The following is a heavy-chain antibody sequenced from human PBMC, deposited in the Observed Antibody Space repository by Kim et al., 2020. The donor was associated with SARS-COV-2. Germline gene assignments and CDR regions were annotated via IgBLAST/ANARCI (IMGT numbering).Heavy chain of an antibody. Sequence: SETLSLTCAVYGGSFSGYYWSWIRQPPGKGLEWIGEINHSGSTNYNPSLKSRVTISVDTSKNQFSLKLSSVTAADTAVYYCARWSDFWSGYPFDYWGQGTLVTVSS. CDR3: ARWSDFWSGYPFDY. CDR2: INHSGST. CDR1: GGSFSGYY. D-gene: IGHD3-3*01. J-gene: IGHJ4*02. V-gene: IGHV4-34*01.